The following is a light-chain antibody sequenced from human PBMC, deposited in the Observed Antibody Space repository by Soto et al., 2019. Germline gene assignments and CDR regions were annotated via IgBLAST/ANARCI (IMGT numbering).Light chain of an antibody. J-gene: IGKJ1*01. CDR3: QQYSSYPWT. V-gene: IGKV1-5*03. CDR1: QSISSW. CDR2: KAS. Sequence: DIQMTQSPSTLSASVGDRVTITCRASQSISSWLAWYQQKPGKAPKLLIYKASSLETGVPSRFSGSGSGTEFPLTISSLQPDDFTTYHCQQYSSYPWTFGQGTKVEIK.